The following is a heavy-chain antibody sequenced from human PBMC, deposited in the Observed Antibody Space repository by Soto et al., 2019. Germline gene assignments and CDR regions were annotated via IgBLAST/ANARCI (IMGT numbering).Heavy chain of an antibody. J-gene: IGHJ4*02. Sequence: PGGSLRLSCAASGFTFSSYAMHWVRQAPGKGLEWVAVISYDGSNKYYADSVKGRFTISRDNSKNTLYLQMNSLRAEGTAVYYCARDRVEWNYVPNGEFDYWGQGTLVTVSS. V-gene: IGHV3-30-3*01. D-gene: IGHD1-7*01. CDR1: GFTFSSYA. CDR3: ARDRVEWNYVPNGEFDY. CDR2: ISYDGSNK.